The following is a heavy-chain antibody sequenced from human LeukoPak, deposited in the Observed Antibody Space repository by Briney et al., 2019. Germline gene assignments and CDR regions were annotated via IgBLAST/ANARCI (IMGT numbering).Heavy chain of an antibody. CDR2: IFYGGST. J-gene: IGHJ4*02. CDR3: ALIPPGYTYGFDY. CDR1: GGSFSGYY. Sequence: SETLSLTCTVSGGSFSGYYWSWIRQAPGKGPEWVGCIFYGGSTQYNPSLKSRVTMSLDASKNQLSLKLNSVTAADTAMYYCALIPPGYTYGFDYWGQGTLVTVS. D-gene: IGHD5-18*01. V-gene: IGHV4-59*08.